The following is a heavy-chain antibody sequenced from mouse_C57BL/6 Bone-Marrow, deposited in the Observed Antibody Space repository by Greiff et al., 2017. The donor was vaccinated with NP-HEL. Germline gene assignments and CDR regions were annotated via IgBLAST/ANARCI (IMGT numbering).Heavy chain of an antibody. CDR2: ISSGSSTI. V-gene: IGHV5-17*01. J-gene: IGHJ4*01. D-gene: IGHD4-1*01. Sequence: DVHLVESGGGLVKPGGSLKLSCAASGFTFSDYGMHWVRQAPEKGLEWVAYISSGSSTIYYADTVKGRFTISRDNAKNTLFLQMTSLRSEDTAMYYCASLTGYYAMDYWGQGTSVTVSS. CDR3: ASLTGYYAMDY. CDR1: GFTFSDYG.